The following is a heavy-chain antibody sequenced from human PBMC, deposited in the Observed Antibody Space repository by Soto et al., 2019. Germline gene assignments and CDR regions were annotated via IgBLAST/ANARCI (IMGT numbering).Heavy chain of an antibody. V-gene: IGHV1-2*04. Sequence: QVQLVQSGAEVKKPGASVKVSCKASGYTFTGYYMHWVRQAPGQGLEWMGWINHNSGGTNYAQKFQGWVIMTRDTPISTAYMELSRLKSDDTAVYYCATGHSIGWLTLPHWGQGTLVTVSS. D-gene: IGHD6-19*01. CDR1: GYTFTGYY. J-gene: IGHJ4*02. CDR2: INHNSGGT. CDR3: ATGHSIGWLTLPH.